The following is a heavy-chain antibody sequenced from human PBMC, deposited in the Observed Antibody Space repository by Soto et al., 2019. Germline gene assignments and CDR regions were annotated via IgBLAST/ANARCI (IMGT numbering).Heavy chain of an antibody. CDR3: AKGDSYYDSSGYGLFDY. J-gene: IGHJ4*02. Sequence: PGGSLRLSCAASGFTFSSYGMHWVRQAPGKGLEWVAVISYDGSNKYYADSVKGRFTISRDNSKNTLYLQMNSLRAEDTAVYYCAKGDSYYDSSGYGLFDYWGQGTLVTVSS. D-gene: IGHD3-22*01. CDR2: ISYDGSNK. CDR1: GFTFSSYG. V-gene: IGHV3-30*18.